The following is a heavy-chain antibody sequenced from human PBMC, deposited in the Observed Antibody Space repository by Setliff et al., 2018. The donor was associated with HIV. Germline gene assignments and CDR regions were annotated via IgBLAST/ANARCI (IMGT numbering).Heavy chain of an antibody. CDR2: MNPNSGNT. V-gene: IGHV1-8*02. D-gene: IGHD2-15*01. Sequence: ASVKVSCKASGYAFSTYDINWVRQATGRGLEWMGWMNPNSGNTGYAQQFQGRITMTRNSSISTAYMDLSSLRCEDTAVYYCAIRREVVAAATTRRGLDIWGQGTMVTVSS. CDR3: AIRREVVAAATTRRGLDI. J-gene: IGHJ3*02. CDR1: GYAFSTYD.